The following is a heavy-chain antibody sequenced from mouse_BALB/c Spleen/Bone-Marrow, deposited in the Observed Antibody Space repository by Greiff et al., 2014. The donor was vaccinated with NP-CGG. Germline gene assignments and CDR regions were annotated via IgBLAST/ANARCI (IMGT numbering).Heavy chain of an antibody. CDR3: AHDAPFAY. Sequence: VHVKQSGAELVKPGASVKLSCTTSGFNIKDTYIHWVKQRPEQGLEWIGGIDPANGNTKYDPEFQGKATITADTSSNTAYLHLSSLTSEDTAVYSCAHDAPFAYWGQGTLVTVSA. V-gene: IGHV14-3*02. J-gene: IGHJ3*01. D-gene: IGHD2-3*01. CDR2: IDPANGNT. CDR1: GFNIKDTY.